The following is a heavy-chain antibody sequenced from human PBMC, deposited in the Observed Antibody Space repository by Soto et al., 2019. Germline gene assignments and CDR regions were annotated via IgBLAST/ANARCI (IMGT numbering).Heavy chain of an antibody. CDR3: AREEPASRHHDY. J-gene: IGHJ4*02. V-gene: IGHV4-34*02. Sequence: QVQLQQWGAGLLKPSETLSLTCAVYGGSFSDYYWSWIRQTPEKGLEWIGEVSHSGSTTYNPSLMNRVTIAIDTSKNQFSLTLNSVTAADTAMYFCAREEPASRHHDYWGQGNLVTVSS. CDR2: VSHSGST. D-gene: IGHD1-26*01. CDR1: GGSFSDYY.